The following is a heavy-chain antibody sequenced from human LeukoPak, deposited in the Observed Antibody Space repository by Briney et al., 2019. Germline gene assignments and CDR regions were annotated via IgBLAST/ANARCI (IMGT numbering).Heavy chain of an antibody. CDR1: GYTFTGYY. CDR3: ATQRGSYLWGTDFDY. D-gene: IGHD3-16*01. CDR2: INPNSGDT. V-gene: IGHV1-2*02. Sequence: GASVRVSCKASGYTFTGYYMHWVRQAPGQGLEWMGWINPNSGDTKYAQNFQGRVTMTRDTSISTAYMELSRLRSDDTAVYYCATQRGSYLWGTDFDYWGQGTLVTVS. J-gene: IGHJ4*02.